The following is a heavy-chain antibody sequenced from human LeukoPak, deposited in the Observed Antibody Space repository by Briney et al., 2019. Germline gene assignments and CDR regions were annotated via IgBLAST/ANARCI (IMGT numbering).Heavy chain of an antibody. CDR2: ISSSSSYI. D-gene: IGHD6-13*01. V-gene: IGHV3-21*01. J-gene: IGHJ4*02. CDR3: ARDNEIAAADFFVY. Sequence: GGSLRLSCAASGFTFSSYSMNWVRQAPGKGLEWVSSISSSSSYIYYADSVKGRFTISRDNAKNSLYLQMNSLRAEDTAVYYCARDNEIAAADFFVYWGQGTLVTVSS. CDR1: GFTFSSYS.